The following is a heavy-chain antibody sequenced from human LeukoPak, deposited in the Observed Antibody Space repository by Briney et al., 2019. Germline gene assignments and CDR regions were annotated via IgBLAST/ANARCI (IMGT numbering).Heavy chain of an antibody. CDR3: ARAYSSSWFDY. CDR2: IYYSGST. V-gene: IGHV4-59*01. CDR1: GGSISSYY. Sequence: SETLSLTCTVSGGSISSYYWSWIRQPPGKGLEWIGYIYYSGSTNYNPSLKSRVTISVDTSKNQFSLKLSSVTAADTAVYYCARAYSSSWFDYWGQGTLVTVSS. D-gene: IGHD6-13*01. J-gene: IGHJ4*02.